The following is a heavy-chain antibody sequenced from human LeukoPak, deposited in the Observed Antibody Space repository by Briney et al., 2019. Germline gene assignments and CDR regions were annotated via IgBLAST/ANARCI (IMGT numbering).Heavy chain of an antibody. CDR1: GGSVNGYY. J-gene: IGHJ6*02. CDR2: MFYNGNT. Sequence: SETLSLTCNVSGGSVNGYYWTWIRQPPGKGLEWIGYMFYNGNTNYSPSLKSRVTISLDTSKSQISMRLTSVTAADTGVYHCARLTREDGVDVWGQGTTVTVSS. CDR3: ARLTREDGVDV. V-gene: IGHV4-59*02.